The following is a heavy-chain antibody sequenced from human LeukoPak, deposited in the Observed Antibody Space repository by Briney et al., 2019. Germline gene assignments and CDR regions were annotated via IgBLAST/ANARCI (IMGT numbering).Heavy chain of an antibody. CDR1: GYTFTGYY. Sequence: ASVKVSCKASGYTFTGYYMHWVRQAPGQGLEWMGWINPNSGNTGYAQKFQGRVTMTRNTSISTAYMELSSLRSEDTAVYYCARGDGSSWEYDYWGQGTLVTVSS. D-gene: IGHD6-13*01. CDR3: ARGDGSSWEYDY. V-gene: IGHV1-8*02. CDR2: INPNSGNT. J-gene: IGHJ4*02.